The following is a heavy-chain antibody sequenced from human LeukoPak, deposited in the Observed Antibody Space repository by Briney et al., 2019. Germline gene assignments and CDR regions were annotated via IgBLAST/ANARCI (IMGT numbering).Heavy chain of an antibody. CDR2: ISYSGST. CDR3: ARGPNRYYFDS. CDR1: GGSISSYY. D-gene: IGHD7-27*01. J-gene: IGHJ4*02. Sequence: SETLSLTCTVSGGSISSYYWSSIWQPPGKGLEWIGYISYSGSTNYNPSLKSRVTISVDTSKNQFSLNLSSVTAADTAVYFCARGPNRYYFDSWGQGTLVTVSS. V-gene: IGHV4-59*01.